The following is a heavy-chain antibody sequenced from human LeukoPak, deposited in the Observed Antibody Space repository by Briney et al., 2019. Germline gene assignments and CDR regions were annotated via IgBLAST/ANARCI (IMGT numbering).Heavy chain of an antibody. V-gene: IGHV1-24*01. CDR3: VTLGGGVPIAIVDY. J-gene: IGHJ4*02. D-gene: IGHD3-16*01. CDR1: GYTLTELS. Sequence: ASLKVSCKVSGYTLTELSLHWVRQAAGKGLEWMGGCEPEDGERVYAQTFQGRVAMTEDTSTDTAYMELSRLTSEDTAVYYCVTLGGGVPIAIVDYWGQGTLVTVSS. CDR2: CEPEDGER.